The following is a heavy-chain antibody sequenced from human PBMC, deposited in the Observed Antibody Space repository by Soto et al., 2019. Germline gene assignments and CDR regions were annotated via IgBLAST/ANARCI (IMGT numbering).Heavy chain of an antibody. V-gene: IGHV3-23*01. CDR3: AKDRLVVPAAIASEFQH. D-gene: IGHD2-2*01. CDR1: GFTFSSFA. CDR2: ISGNGGST. Sequence: GGSLRLSCAASGFTFSSFAMSWVRQAPGKGLEWVTLISGNGGSTYYADSVKGRFTISRDNSRNTLYLQMNSLRAEDTAVYYCAKDRLVVPAAIASEFQHWGQGTLVTVSS. J-gene: IGHJ1*01.